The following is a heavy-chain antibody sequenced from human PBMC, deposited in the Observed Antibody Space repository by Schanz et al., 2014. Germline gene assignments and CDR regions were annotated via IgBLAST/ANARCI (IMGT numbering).Heavy chain of an antibody. Sequence: QVQLQESGSGLMKPSQTLSLTCAVSGGSISSGCYSWNWIRQSPGKGLEWIGYIYYSGNTYYNPSLKSRVTISVDRSKNQFSLRLDSVTAADTAVYYCALREKPYGPFASWGQGALVTVSS. D-gene: IGHD3-10*01. V-gene: IGHV4-30-2*06. CDR2: IYYSGNT. J-gene: IGHJ4*02. CDR1: GGSISSGCYS. CDR3: ALREKPYGPFAS.